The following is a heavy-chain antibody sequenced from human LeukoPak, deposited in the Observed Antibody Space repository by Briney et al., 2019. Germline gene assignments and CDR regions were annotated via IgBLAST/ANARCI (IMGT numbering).Heavy chain of an antibody. CDR1: GFTFSTYA. D-gene: IGHD5-18*01. Sequence: GGSLRLSCAASGFTFSTYAMHWVRQAPGKGLEYVSAINGDGDSTYYANSVKGRFTISRDNSKNTLYLQMGGLITEDMAIYYCARRHTARAVFDQWGQGTLVIVAS. CDR2: INGDGDST. J-gene: IGHJ4*02. CDR3: ARRHTARAVFDQ. V-gene: IGHV3-64*01.